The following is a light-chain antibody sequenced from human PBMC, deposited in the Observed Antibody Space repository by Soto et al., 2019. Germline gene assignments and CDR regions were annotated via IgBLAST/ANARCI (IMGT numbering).Light chain of an antibody. Sequence: QSVLTQPASVSGSPGQSITISCTGTSRDVGAYEYVPWYQQHPGKAPKLIIYEVTGRPAGTSLRFSGSKSGNTASLTISGLRDEDEADYYCSSYTISTPYVFGTGTKLTVL. CDR2: EVT. J-gene: IGLJ1*01. CDR1: SRDVGAYEY. V-gene: IGLV2-14*03. CDR3: SSYTISTPYV.